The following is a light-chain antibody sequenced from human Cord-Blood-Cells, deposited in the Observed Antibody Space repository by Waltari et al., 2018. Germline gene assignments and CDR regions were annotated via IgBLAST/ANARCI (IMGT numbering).Light chain of an antibody. Sequence: QSALTQPASVSGSPGQSITISCTGTSSDVGRYTLVSWYQQHPGKAPKLMIYEGSKRRSGVSKRCSGSKAGNTASLTISGLQAEDEADYYCCSYAGSVVFGGGTKLTVL. CDR3: CSYAGSVV. CDR2: EGS. J-gene: IGLJ2*01. V-gene: IGLV2-23*01. CDR1: SSDVGRYTL.